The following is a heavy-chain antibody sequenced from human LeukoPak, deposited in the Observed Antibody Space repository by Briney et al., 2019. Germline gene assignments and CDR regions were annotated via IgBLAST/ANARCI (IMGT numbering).Heavy chain of an antibody. CDR2: INSDGSST. CDR1: GFTFSSYW. V-gene: IGHV3-74*01. D-gene: IGHD3-10*01. Sequence: GGSLRLSCAASGFTFSSYWMHWVRQAPGKGLLWVSRINSDGSSTSYADSVKGRFTISRDNAKNTLYLQMNSLRAEDTAVYYCASPRITANSFDSWGQGTLVTVSS. J-gene: IGHJ4*02. CDR3: ASPRITANSFDS.